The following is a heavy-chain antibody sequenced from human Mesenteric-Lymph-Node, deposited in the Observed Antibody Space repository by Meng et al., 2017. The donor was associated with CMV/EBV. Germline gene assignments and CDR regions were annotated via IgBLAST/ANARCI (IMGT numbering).Heavy chain of an antibody. Sequence: GESLKISCAASGFTFSSYWMSWVRQAPGKGLEWVANIKQDGSEKYYVDSVKGRFTISRDNAKNSLYLQMNSLRAEDTAVYYCARILAVYDFWSPLLFDPWGQGTLVTVSS. CDR3: ARILAVYDFWSPLLFDP. CDR2: IKQDGSEK. V-gene: IGHV3-7*01. CDR1: GFTFSSYW. D-gene: IGHD3-3*01. J-gene: IGHJ5*02.